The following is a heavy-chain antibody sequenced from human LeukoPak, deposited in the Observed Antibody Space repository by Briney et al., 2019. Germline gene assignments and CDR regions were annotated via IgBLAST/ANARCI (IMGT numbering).Heavy chain of an antibody. Sequence: ASVKVSCKASGYTFTGYYMHWVRQAPGQGLEWMGWINPNGGGTNYAQKFQGRVTMTRDTSISTAYMELSRLRPDDTAVYYCARDDYSNYGSKKEVWDYWGQGTLVTVSS. CDR3: ARDDYSNYGSKKEVWDY. J-gene: IGHJ4*02. D-gene: IGHD4-11*01. CDR2: INPNGGGT. CDR1: GYTFTGYY. V-gene: IGHV1-2*02.